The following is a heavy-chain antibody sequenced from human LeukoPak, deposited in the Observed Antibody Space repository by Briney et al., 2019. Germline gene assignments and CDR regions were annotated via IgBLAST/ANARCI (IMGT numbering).Heavy chain of an antibody. J-gene: IGHJ1*01. CDR1: GGSFSGYY. CDR2: INHSGST. V-gene: IGHV4-34*01. D-gene: IGHD6-19*01. Sequence: SETLSLTCGVNGGSFSGYYWSWIRQPPGKGLEWIGEINHSGSTNYNPSFKIRVTISVDTSKNQFSLKLSSVTAADTAVYYCARQYSSGWYKGYFQYWGQGTLVTVSS. CDR3: ARQYSSGWYKGYFQY.